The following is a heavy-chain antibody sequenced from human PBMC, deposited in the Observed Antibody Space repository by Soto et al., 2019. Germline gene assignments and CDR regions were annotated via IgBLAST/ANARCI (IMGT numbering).Heavy chain of an antibody. J-gene: IGHJ6*02. V-gene: IGHV3-33*01. D-gene: IGHD6-13*01. Sequence: QVQLVESGGGVVQPGRSLRLSCAASGFTFSSYGMHWVRQAPGKGLEWVAVIWYDGSNKYYADSVKGRFTISRDNSKNTLYLQMTSLRAEDTAVYYCARDSGEGSSSWYGRYYYYYGMDVWGQGTTVTVSS. CDR3: ARDSGEGSSSWYGRYYYYYGMDV. CDR1: GFTFSSYG. CDR2: IWYDGSNK.